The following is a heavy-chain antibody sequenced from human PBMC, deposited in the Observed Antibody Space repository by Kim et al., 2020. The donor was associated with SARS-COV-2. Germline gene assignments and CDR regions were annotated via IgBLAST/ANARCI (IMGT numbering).Heavy chain of an antibody. V-gene: IGHV3-9*01. CDR1: GFTFDDYA. D-gene: IGHD1-1*01. CDR2: ISWNSGAI. Sequence: GGSLRLSCGGSGFTFDDYAMHWVRQVPGKGLEWVSGISWNSGAIAYADSVKGRFTISRDNAKNSLYLQMNNLRPEDTAFYYCAKDNEGNTYGQKHWGQG. J-gene: IGHJ4*02. CDR3: AKDNEGNTYGQKH.